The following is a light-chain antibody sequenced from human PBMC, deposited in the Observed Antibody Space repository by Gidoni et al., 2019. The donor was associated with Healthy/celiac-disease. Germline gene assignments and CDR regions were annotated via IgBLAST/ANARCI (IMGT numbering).Light chain of an antibody. Sequence: VLTQSPATLSLSPGERATLSCRASQSVSSYLAWYQQKPGQAPRLLIYDASNRATGIPARFSGSGSGTDFTLTISSLEPEDFAVYYCQQRSNWPLTFGGGTKVEIK. CDR2: DAS. CDR3: QQRSNWPLT. J-gene: IGKJ4*01. V-gene: IGKV3-11*01. CDR1: QSVSSY.